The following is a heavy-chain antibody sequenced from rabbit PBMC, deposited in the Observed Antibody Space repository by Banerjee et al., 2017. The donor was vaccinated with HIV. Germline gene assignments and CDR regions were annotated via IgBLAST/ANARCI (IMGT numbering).Heavy chain of an antibody. D-gene: IGHD4-1*01. Sequence: QSLEESGGDLVTPGGTLTLTCKASGFDLSNNQYMCWVRQAPGKGLEWIACINTSSGNTVYASWAKGRFTISKTSSTTVTLQMTSLTAADTATYFCARDLAGAIGWNFNLWGPGT. CDR2: INTSSGNT. V-gene: IGHV1S40*01. J-gene: IGHJ4*01. CDR1: GFDLSNNQY. CDR3: ARDLAGAIGWNFNL.